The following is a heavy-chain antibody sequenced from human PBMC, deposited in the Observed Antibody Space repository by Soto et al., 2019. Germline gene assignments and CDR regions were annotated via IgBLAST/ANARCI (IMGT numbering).Heavy chain of an antibody. Sequence: SETLSLTCAVYGGSFSGYYWSWIRQPPGKGRGWIGEINHSGSTNYNPSLKSRVTISVAMSKNQFSLELSSVAAADTAVYYCARGLRIWSGTWAGYGMDVWGQGTTV. J-gene: IGHJ6*02. D-gene: IGHD3-3*01. CDR3: ARGLRIWSGTWAGYGMDV. CDR2: INHSGST. CDR1: GGSFSGYY. V-gene: IGHV4-34*01.